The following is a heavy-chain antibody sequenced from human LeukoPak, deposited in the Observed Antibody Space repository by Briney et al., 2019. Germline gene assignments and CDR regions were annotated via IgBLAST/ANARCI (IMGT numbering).Heavy chain of an antibody. Sequence: GGSLRLSCAASGFTFSSYAMSWVRQAPGKGLEWVPAISGSGGSTYYADSVKGRFTISRDNSKNTLYLQMNSLRAEDTAVYYCAKYSSSWFHYYFDYWGQGTLVTVSS. CDR2: ISGSGGST. CDR3: AKYSSSWFHYYFDY. V-gene: IGHV3-23*01. D-gene: IGHD6-13*01. CDR1: GFTFSSYA. J-gene: IGHJ4*02.